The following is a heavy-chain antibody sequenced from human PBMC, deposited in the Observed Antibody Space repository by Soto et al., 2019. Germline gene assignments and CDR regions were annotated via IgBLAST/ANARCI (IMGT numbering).Heavy chain of an antibody. CDR1: GLTFRDSS. CDR2: IVVGSGNT. J-gene: IGHJ3*02. V-gene: IGHV1-58*01. D-gene: IGHD2-8*01. CDR3: AADVLTHGNGGYFFDGFDT. Sequence: SVNVSCKSSGLTFRDSSVQWVRQIRGRRLEWIGWIVVGSGNTNYAQDFQGRVTIKRDMSTDTVYMELSSLSSEDSAVFFCAADVLTHGNGGYFFDGFDTWGQGTKVTVSS.